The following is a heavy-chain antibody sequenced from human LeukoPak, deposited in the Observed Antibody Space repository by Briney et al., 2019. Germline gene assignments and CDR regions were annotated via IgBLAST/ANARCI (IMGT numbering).Heavy chain of an antibody. J-gene: IGHJ5*02. V-gene: IGHV3-23*01. Sequence: GGSLRLSCAASGFSFRNYAMSWVRQAPGKGLEWVSGISGSADSTYYADSVKGRFTISRDNSKNTLYLQMNSLRAEDTAVYYCAKDPLMCSSTWYPNWFGPWGQGTLVTVSS. CDR2: ISGSADST. CDR1: GFSFRNYA. D-gene: IGHD6-13*01. CDR3: AKDPLMCSSTWYPNWFGP.